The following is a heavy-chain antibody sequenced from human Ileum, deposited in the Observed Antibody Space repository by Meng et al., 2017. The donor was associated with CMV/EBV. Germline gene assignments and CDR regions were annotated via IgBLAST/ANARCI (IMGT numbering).Heavy chain of an antibody. CDR1: FTFRTCA. Sequence: FTFRTCAMRWDRQAPGKGLGWVSSINGSGTNTYYADSVKGRFTTSRDNSKNTVYLQMNGLRAEDTAVYYCARADSSTYVRGTWFDPWGQGTLVTVSS. D-gene: IGHD6-13*01. CDR3: ARADSSTYVRGTWFDP. V-gene: IGHV3-23*01. J-gene: IGHJ5*02. CDR2: INGSGTNT.